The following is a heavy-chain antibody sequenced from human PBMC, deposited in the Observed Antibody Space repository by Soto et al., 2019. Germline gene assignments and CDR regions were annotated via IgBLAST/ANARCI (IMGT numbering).Heavy chain of an antibody. CDR3: ARVPSLSEDYFQH. CDR1: GGTFSSYA. V-gene: IGHV1-69*13. J-gene: IGHJ1*01. Sequence: SVKVSCKASGGTFSSYAIRWVRQAPGQGLEWMGGIIPIFGTANYAQKFQGRVTITADESTSTAYMELSSLRSEDTAVYYCARVPSLSEDYFQHWGQGTLVTVSS. CDR2: IIPIFGTA. D-gene: IGHD2-15*01.